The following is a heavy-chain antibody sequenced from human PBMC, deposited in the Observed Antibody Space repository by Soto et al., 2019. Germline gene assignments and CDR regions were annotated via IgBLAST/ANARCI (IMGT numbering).Heavy chain of an antibody. J-gene: IGHJ5*02. CDR2: IKQDGSEK. CDR1: GFTFSSYW. D-gene: IGHD2-2*02. V-gene: IGHV3-7*03. CDR3: AREAGGYCSSTSCYTVWFDP. Sequence: EVQLVESGGGLVQPGGSLRLSCAASGFTFSSYWMSWVRQAPGKGLEWVANIKQDGSEKYYVDSMKGRFTISRDNAKNSLYLQMNSLRAEDTAVYYCAREAGGYCSSTSCYTVWFDPWGQGTLVTVSS.